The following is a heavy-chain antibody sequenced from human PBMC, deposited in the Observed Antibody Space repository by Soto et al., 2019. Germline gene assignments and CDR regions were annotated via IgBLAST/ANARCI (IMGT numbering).Heavy chain of an antibody. Sequence: SETLSLPCAVYGGSFSSYYWSWVRQPPGKGLEWIGEIIHSESTKYNPSLKSRVTISVDTSKNQFSLKLSSVTAADTAVYYCARDLPGVTSVDYWGQGTLVTVSS. V-gene: IGHV4-34*12. J-gene: IGHJ4*02. D-gene: IGHD3-10*01. CDR2: IIHSEST. CDR1: GGSFSSYY. CDR3: ARDLPGVTSVDY.